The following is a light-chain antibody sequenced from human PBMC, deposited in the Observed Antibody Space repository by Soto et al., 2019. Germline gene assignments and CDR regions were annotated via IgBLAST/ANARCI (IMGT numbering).Light chain of an antibody. CDR2: GNI. CDR1: SSNIGAGYD. Sequence: QSVLTQPPSVSGAPGQRVTISCTGSSSNIGAGYDVHWYQQLPGTAPKLLIYGNINRPSGVPDRFSGSKSGTSASLAITGLQAEDEADYYCQSYDSSLSGSGVVFGGGTKLTVL. J-gene: IGLJ2*01. V-gene: IGLV1-40*01. CDR3: QSYDSSLSGSGVV.